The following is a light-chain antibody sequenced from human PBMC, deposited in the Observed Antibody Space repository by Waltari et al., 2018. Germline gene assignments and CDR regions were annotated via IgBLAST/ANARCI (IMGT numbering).Light chain of an antibody. Sequence: QSALTQPPSVSGSPGQSVPISCIGTDSDIVDTNYVSWYQQHPGKAPKLIIFNVNARPSGVPDRFSGSKSGNTASLTISGLQFEDESDYVCCSYAGHFTWVFGGGTKLTVL. CDR3: CSYAGHFTWV. J-gene: IGLJ3*02. V-gene: IGLV2-11*01. CDR1: DSDIVDTNY. CDR2: NVN.